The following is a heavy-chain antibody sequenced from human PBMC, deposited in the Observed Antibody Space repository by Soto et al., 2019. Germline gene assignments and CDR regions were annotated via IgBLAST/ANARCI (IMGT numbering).Heavy chain of an antibody. V-gene: IGHV3-30*18. CDR3: AKVSLVGATSEAYDY. J-gene: IGHJ4*02. Sequence: QVQLVESGGGVVQPGRSLRLSCSASGFTFSSYGMHWVRQAPGKGLEWVAVISYDGSNTYYLDSVKGRFTISRDNSKSTLSLQMDSLRPDDTAVYYCAKVSLVGATSEAYDYWGQGTLVTVSS. CDR2: ISYDGSNT. D-gene: IGHD1-26*01. CDR1: GFTFSSYG.